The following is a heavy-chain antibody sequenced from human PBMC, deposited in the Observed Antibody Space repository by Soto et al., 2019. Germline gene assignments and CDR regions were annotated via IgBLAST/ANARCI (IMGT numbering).Heavy chain of an antibody. V-gene: IGHV3-23*01. CDR2: ISGSGGST. Sequence: QPGGSLRLSCAASGFTFSSYAMSWVRQAPGKGLEWVSAISGSGGSTYYADSVKGRFTISRDNSKNTLYLQMNSLRAEDTAVYYCAKDGYDFWSGYTAYYMDVWGKGTTVTAP. CDR3: AKDGYDFWSGYTAYYMDV. CDR1: GFTFSSYA. J-gene: IGHJ6*03. D-gene: IGHD3-3*01.